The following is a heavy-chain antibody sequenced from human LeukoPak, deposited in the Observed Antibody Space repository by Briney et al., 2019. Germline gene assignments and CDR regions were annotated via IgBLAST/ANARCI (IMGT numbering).Heavy chain of an antibody. V-gene: IGHV4-4*07. J-gene: IGHJ4*02. Sequence: SETLSLTCTVSGDSISSYSWSWVRQPAGKGLEWIGRTYASGHTDYDPSLRSRVTMSVDTSKNQFSLKLTSVTAADTSVFFCARNHIVTGTYFDSWGPGTLVTVSS. D-gene: IGHD2-21*01. CDR2: TYASGHT. CDR3: ARNHIVTGTYFDS. CDR1: GDSISSYS.